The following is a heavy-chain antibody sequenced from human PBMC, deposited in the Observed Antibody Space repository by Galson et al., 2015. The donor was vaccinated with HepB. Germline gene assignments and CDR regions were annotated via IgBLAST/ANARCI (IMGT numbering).Heavy chain of an antibody. V-gene: IGHV1-2*02. CDR1: GYTFTGYY. J-gene: IGHJ4*02. CDR3: ARAFIVGATTGFDY. Sequence: SVKVSCQAAGYTFTGYYMHWGRQAPGQGLEWMGWINPNSGGTNYAQKFQGRVTMTRDTSISTAYMELSRLRSDDTAVYYCARAFIVGATTGFDYWGQGTLVPVSS. D-gene: IGHD1-26*01. CDR2: INPNSGGT.